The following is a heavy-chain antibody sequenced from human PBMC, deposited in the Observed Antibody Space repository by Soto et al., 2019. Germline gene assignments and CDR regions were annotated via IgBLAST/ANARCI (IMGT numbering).Heavy chain of an antibody. CDR2: VSYSGSS. CDR3: TRLRYGGAFDY. CDR1: DASPTSYY. J-gene: IGHJ4*02. V-gene: IGHV4-59*08. D-gene: IGHD4-17*01. Sequence: PSETLSLTCTVSDASPTSYYWNWIRRPPGKGLEWIGYVSYSGSSNYNPSLKNRVAVSLDTSKNQFSLKLSSVTAADTAVYYCTRLRYGGAFDYWGQGALVTVSS.